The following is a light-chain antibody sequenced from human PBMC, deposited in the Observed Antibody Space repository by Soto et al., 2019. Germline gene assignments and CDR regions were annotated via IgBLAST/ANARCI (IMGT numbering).Light chain of an antibody. CDR3: QQSDSLPIT. Sequence: DIQMTQSPSSLSASVGDRVTITCRASQDISNCLNWYQQRPGKAPKLLIYDASNLERGVPSRFSGTRYGTHFTFAITSLQPEDVATYYCQQSDSLPITFGQGTRLEI. J-gene: IGKJ5*01. CDR1: QDISNC. V-gene: IGKV1-33*01. CDR2: DAS.